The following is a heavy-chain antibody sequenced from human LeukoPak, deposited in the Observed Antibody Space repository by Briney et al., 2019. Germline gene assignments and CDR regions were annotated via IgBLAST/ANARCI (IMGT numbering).Heavy chain of an antibody. D-gene: IGHD5-18*01. CDR3: AKAAGGYSYGYDLDY. Sequence: GGSLRLSCAASGFTFSSYGMHWVRQAPGKGLEWVAFIRYDGSNKYYADSVKGRFTISRDNSKNTLYLQMNSLRAEDTAVYYCAKAAGGYSYGYDLDYWGQGALVTVSS. J-gene: IGHJ4*02. CDR1: GFTFSSYG. CDR2: IRYDGSNK. V-gene: IGHV3-30*02.